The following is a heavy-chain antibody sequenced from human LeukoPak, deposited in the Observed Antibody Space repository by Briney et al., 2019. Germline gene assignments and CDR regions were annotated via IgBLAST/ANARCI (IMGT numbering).Heavy chain of an antibody. V-gene: IGHV3-23*01. CDR1: GITFSSDA. J-gene: IGHJ5*02. CDR2: ISGGST. Sequence: GGSLRLSCAASGITFSSDAMSWVRQAPGKGLEWVSAISGGSTYYAGSVKGRFTISRDNSKNTLFLQMNSLRAEDTAVYFCAKCRRYTSGWCSWLDPWGQGTQVTVSS. CDR3: AKCRRYTSGWCSWLDP. D-gene: IGHD6-19*01.